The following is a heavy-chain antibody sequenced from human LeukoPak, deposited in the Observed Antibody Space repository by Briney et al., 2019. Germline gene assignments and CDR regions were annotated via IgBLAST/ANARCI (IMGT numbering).Heavy chain of an antibody. D-gene: IGHD4-11*01. J-gene: IGHJ6*02. CDR2: IYTSGST. Sequence: PSETLSLTCTVSGGSISSYYWSWIRQPAGKGLEWIGRIYTSGSTNYNPSLKSRVTISVDTSKNQFSLKLSSVTAADTAVYYCARDTTTVTPYYGMDVWGQGTTVTVSS. V-gene: IGHV4-4*07. CDR3: ARDTTTVTPYYGMDV. CDR1: GGSISSYY.